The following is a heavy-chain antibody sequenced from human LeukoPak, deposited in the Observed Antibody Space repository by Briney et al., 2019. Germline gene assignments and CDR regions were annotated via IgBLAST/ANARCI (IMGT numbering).Heavy chain of an antibody. CDR2: IYYSGSP. V-gene: IGHV4-59*08. D-gene: IGHD6-19*01. CDR3: AIAVAGTTLDY. Sequence: PSETLSLTCTVSGGSISSYYWSWLRQPPGKGLEWIGYIYYSGSPNYKPSLKSRMTISLDTSKNQFSLKLSSVTAADTAVYYCAIAVAGTTLDYWGQGTLVTVSS. CDR1: GGSISSYY. J-gene: IGHJ4*02.